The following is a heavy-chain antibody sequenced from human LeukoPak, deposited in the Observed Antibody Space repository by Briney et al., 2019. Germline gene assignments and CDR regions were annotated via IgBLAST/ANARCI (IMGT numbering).Heavy chain of an antibody. CDR2: ISGSGGTT. J-gene: IGHJ4*02. V-gene: IGHV3-23*01. CDR3: ASNRGYSSSWSFDY. Sequence: GGSLRLSCAASGFTFSSYAMNWVRQAPGKGLEWVSAISGSGGTTYYADSVKGRFTISRDNSKNTLYLQMNSLRAEDTAVYYCASNRGYSSSWSFDYWGQGTLVTVSS. D-gene: IGHD6-13*01. CDR1: GFTFSSYA.